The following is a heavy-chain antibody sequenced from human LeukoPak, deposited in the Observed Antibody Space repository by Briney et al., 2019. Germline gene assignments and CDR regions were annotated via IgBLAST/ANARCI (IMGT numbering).Heavy chain of an antibody. D-gene: IGHD6-19*01. Sequence: ASVKVSCKASGGTFSSYAISWVRQAPGQGLEWMGGIIPIFGTANYAQKFQGRVTITADKSTSTAYMGLSSLRSEDTAVYYCARAPLPSSGWEVHFDYWGQGTLVTVSS. J-gene: IGHJ4*02. CDR3: ARAPLPSSGWEVHFDY. V-gene: IGHV1-69*06. CDR2: IIPIFGTA. CDR1: GGTFSSYA.